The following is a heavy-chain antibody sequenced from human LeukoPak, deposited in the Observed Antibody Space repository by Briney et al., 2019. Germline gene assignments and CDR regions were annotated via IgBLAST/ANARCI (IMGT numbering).Heavy chain of an antibody. Sequence: GGSLRLSCAASGFTFRSYAMSWVRQAPGKGLEWVSGISGSGGATYYADSVKGRFTISRSNSKNTLYLQMSSLRAEGTALYYCAKGVGYFYYMDVWGKGTTVTVSS. CDR1: GFTFRSYA. CDR2: ISGSGGAT. D-gene: IGHD2-15*01. V-gene: IGHV3-23*01. CDR3: AKGVGYFYYMDV. J-gene: IGHJ6*03.